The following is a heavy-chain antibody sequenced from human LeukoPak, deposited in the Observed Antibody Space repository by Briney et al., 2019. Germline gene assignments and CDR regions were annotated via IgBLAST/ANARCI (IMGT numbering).Heavy chain of an antibody. V-gene: IGHV3-23*01. CDR3: AKDRRYSSSWFSY. Sequence: GGSLRLSCAASGFTFSSYAMSWVRQAPGKGLEWVLAISGSGGSTYYADSVKGRFTISRDNSKNTLYLQMNSLRAEDTAVYYCAKDRRYSSSWFSYWGQGTLVTISS. J-gene: IGHJ4*02. D-gene: IGHD6-13*01. CDR1: GFTFSSYA. CDR2: ISGSGGST.